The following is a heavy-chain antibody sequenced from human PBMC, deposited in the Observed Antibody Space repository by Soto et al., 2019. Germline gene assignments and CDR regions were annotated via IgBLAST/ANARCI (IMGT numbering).Heavy chain of an antibody. D-gene: IGHD3-10*01. Sequence: PSETLSLTCAVYGGSFSGYYWSWIRQPPGKWLEWIGEINHSGSTNYNPSLKSRVTISVDTSKNQFSLKLSSVTAADTAVYYCARGTGAGFGEYYYYYYGMDVWGQGTTVTVSS. J-gene: IGHJ6*02. V-gene: IGHV4-34*01. CDR1: GGSFSGYY. CDR2: INHSGST. CDR3: ARGTGAGFGEYYYYYYGMDV.